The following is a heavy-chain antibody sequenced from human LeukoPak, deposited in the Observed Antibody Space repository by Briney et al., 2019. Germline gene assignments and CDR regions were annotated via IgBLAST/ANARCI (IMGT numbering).Heavy chain of an antibody. CDR1: GFTFSSYS. J-gene: IGHJ4*02. V-gene: IGHV3-21*01. CDR2: ISSSSSYI. CDR3: ARGGDTAMLDPLLIDY. D-gene: IGHD5-18*01. Sequence: PEGSLRLSCAASGFTFSSYSMNWVRQAPGKGLEWVSSISSSSSYIYYADSVKGRFTISRDNAKNSLYLQMNSLRAEDTAVYYCARGGDTAMLDPLLIDYWGQGTLVTVSS.